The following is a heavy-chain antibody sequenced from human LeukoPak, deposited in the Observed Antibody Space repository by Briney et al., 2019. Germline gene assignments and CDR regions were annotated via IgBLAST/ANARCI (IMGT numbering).Heavy chain of an antibody. J-gene: IGHJ4*02. V-gene: IGHV4-59*01. D-gene: IGHD4-23*01. CDR2: IYYSGST. CDR1: GGSISSYY. CDR3: ARDSPGRFGGNSLGPDY. Sequence: SETLSLTCTVSGGSISSYYWSWIRQPPGKGLEWIGYIYYSGSTNYNPSLKSRVTISVDTSKNQFSLKLSSVTAADTAVYYCARDSPGRFGGNSLGPDYWGQGTLVTVSS.